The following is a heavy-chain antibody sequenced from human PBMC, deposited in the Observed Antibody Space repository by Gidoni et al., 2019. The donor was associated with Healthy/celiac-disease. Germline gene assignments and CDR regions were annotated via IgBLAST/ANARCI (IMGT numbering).Heavy chain of an antibody. CDR2: ISAYNGNT. D-gene: IGHD3-3*01. Sequence: QVQLVQSGAEVKKPGASVKVSCKASGYTFTSYGISWVRQAPGQGLEWMGLISAYNGNTTYAQKLQGRVTMTTDTSTSTAYMELRSLRSDDTAVYYCARVGYYDFWSGYYGGWFDPWGQGTLVTVSS. CDR3: ARVGYYDFWSGYYGGWFDP. J-gene: IGHJ5*02. V-gene: IGHV1-18*01. CDR1: GYTFTSYG.